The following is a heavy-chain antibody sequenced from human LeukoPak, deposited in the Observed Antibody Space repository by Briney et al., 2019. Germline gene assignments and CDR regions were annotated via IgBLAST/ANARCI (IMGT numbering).Heavy chain of an antibody. Sequence: ASVKVSCKVSGYTLTELSMHWVRQAPGEGLEWMGGFDPEDGETIYAQKFQGRVTMTEDTSTDTAYMELGSLRSEDTAVYYCATGVIAAAGRNWFDPWGQGTLVTVSS. CDR2: FDPEDGET. D-gene: IGHD6-13*01. J-gene: IGHJ5*02. V-gene: IGHV1-24*01. CDR3: ATGVIAAAGRNWFDP. CDR1: GYTLTELS.